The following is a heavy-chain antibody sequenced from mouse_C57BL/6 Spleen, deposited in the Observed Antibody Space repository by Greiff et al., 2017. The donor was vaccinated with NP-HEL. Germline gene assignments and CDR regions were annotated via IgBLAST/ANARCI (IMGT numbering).Heavy chain of an antibody. CDR3: AREGDPCFAY. J-gene: IGHJ3*01. Sequence: DVKLVESGGDLVKPGGSLKLSCAASGFTFSSYGMSWVRQTPDKRLEWVATISSGGSYTYYPDSVKGRFTIPRDNAKNTLYLQMSSLKSEDTAMYYCAREGDPCFAYWGQGTLVTVSA. CDR2: ISSGGSYT. V-gene: IGHV5-6*02. CDR1: GFTFSSYG. D-gene: IGHD3-3*01.